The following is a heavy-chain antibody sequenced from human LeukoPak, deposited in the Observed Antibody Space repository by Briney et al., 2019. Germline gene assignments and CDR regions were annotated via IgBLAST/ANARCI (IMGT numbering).Heavy chain of an antibody. Sequence: PGGSLRLSCAASGFTVSTNYMTWVRQAPGKGLEWVSVIYSGGGGTTHYADSVKGRFTISRDNSKNTVSPQMNSLTAEDTAIYYCARDNGLNWFDPWGQGTLVTVSS. J-gene: IGHJ5*02. CDR1: GFTVSTNY. V-gene: IGHV3-53*01. CDR3: ARDNGLNWFDP. CDR2: IYSGGGGTT.